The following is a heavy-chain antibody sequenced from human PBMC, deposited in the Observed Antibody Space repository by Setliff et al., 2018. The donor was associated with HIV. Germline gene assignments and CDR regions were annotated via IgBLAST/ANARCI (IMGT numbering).Heavy chain of an antibody. CDR1: GGSFSGYY. Sequence: PSETLSLTCAVYGGSFSGYYWSWIRQPPGKGLEWIGEINHSGSTNYNPSLKSRAAISVDTSKNQISLKLSSVTAADTAVYYCASLDGSESPYIYYYYMDVWGKGTAVTVS. J-gene: IGHJ6*03. D-gene: IGHD3-10*01. CDR3: ASLDGSESPYIYYYYMDV. V-gene: IGHV4-34*01. CDR2: INHSGST.